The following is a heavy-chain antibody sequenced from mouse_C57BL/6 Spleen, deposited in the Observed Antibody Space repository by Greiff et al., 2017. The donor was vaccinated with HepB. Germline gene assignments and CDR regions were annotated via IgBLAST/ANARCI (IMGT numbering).Heavy chain of an antibody. Sequence: VQLQQSGAELVKPGASVKLSCKASGYTFTEYTIHWVKQRSGQGLEWIGWFYPGSGSIKYNEKFKDKATLTADKSSSTVYMELSRLTSEDSAVYVYARLAYGDYAMDYWGQGTSVTVSS. CDR2: FYPGSGSI. V-gene: IGHV1-62-2*01. J-gene: IGHJ4*01. CDR3: ARLAYGDYAMDY. CDR1: GYTFTEYT. D-gene: IGHD6-5*01.